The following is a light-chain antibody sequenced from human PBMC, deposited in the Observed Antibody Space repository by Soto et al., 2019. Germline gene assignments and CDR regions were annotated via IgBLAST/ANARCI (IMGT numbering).Light chain of an antibody. Sequence: QSALTQPASVSGSPGQSITISCTGTSSDVGSYNLVSWYQQHPGKAPKLMIYEVSKRPSGVSNRFSGSKSGNTASLTISGLQAEDEADYYCCSYAGSSTFLYVFVTGTKVTV. CDR3: CSYAGSSTFLYV. CDR2: EVS. J-gene: IGLJ1*01. V-gene: IGLV2-23*02. CDR1: SSDVGSYNL.